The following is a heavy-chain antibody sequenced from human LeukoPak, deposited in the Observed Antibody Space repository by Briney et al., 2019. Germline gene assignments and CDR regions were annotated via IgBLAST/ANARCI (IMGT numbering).Heavy chain of an antibody. V-gene: IGHV4-34*01. CDR3: ARVRRFIAAAGTVYGMDV. D-gene: IGHD6-13*01. J-gene: IGHJ6*04. CDR2: INHSGST. Sequence: SETLSLTCAVYGGSFSGYYWSWIRQPPGKGLEWIGEINHSGSTNYNPSLKSRVTIPVDTSKNQFSLKLSSVTAADTAVYYCARVRRFIAAAGTVYGMDVWGKGTTVTVSS. CDR1: GGSFSGYY.